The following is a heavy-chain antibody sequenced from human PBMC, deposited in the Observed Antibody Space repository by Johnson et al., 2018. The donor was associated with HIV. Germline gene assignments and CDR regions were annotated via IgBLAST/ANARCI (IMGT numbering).Heavy chain of an antibody. CDR2: IWYDGSNK. D-gene: IGHD2-8*01. V-gene: IGHV3-33*01. CDR1: GFTFSSYG. J-gene: IGHJ3*02. Sequence: QVQLVESGGGVVQPGRSLRLSCAASGFTFSSYGMHWVSQAPGKGLEWVAVIWYDGSNKYYADSVKGRFTISRDNAKNSLYLQMNSLRAEDTAVYYCARGDCTNGVCPPPRRDAFDIWGQGTMVTVSS. CDR3: ARGDCTNGVCPPPRRDAFDI.